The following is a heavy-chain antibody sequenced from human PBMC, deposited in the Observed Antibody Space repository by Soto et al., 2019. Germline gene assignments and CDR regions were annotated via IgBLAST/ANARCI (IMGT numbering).Heavy chain of an antibody. CDR1: GCKCATYG. D-gene: IGHD4-17*01. CDR2: IYPGNSDA. Sequence: SIRDSWQASGCKCATYGGAWVRQKPGKGLEYMGIIYPGNSDARYSPSFQGQVTFSADKSISTAYLHWSSLKASDTAMYYCARHGFYGDYASNYFDPWGQGTLVTVSS. V-gene: IGHV5-51*01. J-gene: IGHJ5*02. CDR3: ARHGFYGDYASNYFDP.